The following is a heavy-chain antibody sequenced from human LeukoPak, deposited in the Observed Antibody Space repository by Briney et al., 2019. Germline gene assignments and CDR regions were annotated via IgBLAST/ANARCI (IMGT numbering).Heavy chain of an antibody. V-gene: IGHV1-18*01. CDR3: ARDPDNWNGGSPDWFDP. CDR2: ISAYNGNT. Sequence: GASVKVSCKASGYTFASYGISWVRQAPGQGLEWMGWISAYNGNTNYAQKLQGRVTMTTDTSTSTAYMELRSLRSDDTAVYYCARDPDNWNGGSPDWFDPWGQGTLVTVSS. D-gene: IGHD1-20*01. CDR1: GYTFASYG. J-gene: IGHJ5*02.